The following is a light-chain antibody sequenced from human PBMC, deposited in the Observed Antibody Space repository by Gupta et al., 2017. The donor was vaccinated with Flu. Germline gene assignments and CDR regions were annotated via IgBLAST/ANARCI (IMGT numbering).Light chain of an antibody. CDR3: SLYTSSSTYVV. Sequence: QSALTQPPYVSGSPGQSVTISCTGTSSDVGSYNRASWYQQPPGTAPKLMIYEVSNRPSGVPDRFSGSKSGNTASLTISGLQAEDEADYYCSLYTSSSTYVVFGGGTKLTVL. J-gene: IGLJ2*01. CDR2: EVS. V-gene: IGLV2-18*01. CDR1: SSDVGSYNR.